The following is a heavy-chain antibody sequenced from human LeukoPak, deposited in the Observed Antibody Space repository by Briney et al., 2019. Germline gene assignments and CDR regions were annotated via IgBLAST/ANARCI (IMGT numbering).Heavy chain of an antibody. D-gene: IGHD2-2*01. J-gene: IGHJ4*02. CDR2: ISASGDNT. CDR1: GLTFAGYD. CDR3: AKRFCSATRCFHFDY. V-gene: IGHV3-23*01. Sequence: QAGGSLKLSCAASGLTFAGYDMSWVRQAPGKGLEWVSTISASGDNTYYAGSVKGRFTISRDNSKNTLYLQMDSLRAEDTAVYYCAKRFCSATRCFHFDYWGQGTLVTVSS.